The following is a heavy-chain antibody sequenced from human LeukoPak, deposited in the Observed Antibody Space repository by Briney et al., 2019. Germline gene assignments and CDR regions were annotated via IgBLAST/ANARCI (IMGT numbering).Heavy chain of an antibody. D-gene: IGHD3-9*01. CDR2: ISGSGGST. Sequence: LTGGSLRLSCAASGFTFSSYAMSWVRQAPGKGLEWVSAISGSGGSTYYADSVKGRFTISRDNSKHTVYLQMDSLRAEDTAVYYCAKSHVSTATGTGRYFDYWGQGTLVTVSS. CDR1: GFTFSSYA. V-gene: IGHV3-23*01. CDR3: AKSHVSTATGTGRYFDY. J-gene: IGHJ4*02.